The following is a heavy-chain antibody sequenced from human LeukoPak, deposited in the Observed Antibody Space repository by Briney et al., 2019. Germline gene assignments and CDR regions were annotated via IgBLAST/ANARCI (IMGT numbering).Heavy chain of an antibody. Sequence: GGSLRLSCAASGFTFSSYWMSWVRQAPGKGLEWVANIKQDGSEKYYVDSVKGRFTISRDNAKYSLYLQMNSLRAEDTAVYYCARARVVVVAATPPSYFDYWGQGTLVTVSS. V-gene: IGHV3-7*01. CDR3: ARARVVVVAATPPSYFDY. D-gene: IGHD2-15*01. J-gene: IGHJ4*02. CDR1: GFTFSSYW. CDR2: IKQDGSEK.